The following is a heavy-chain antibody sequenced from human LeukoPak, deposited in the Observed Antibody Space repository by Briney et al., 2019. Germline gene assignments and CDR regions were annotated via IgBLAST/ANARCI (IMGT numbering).Heavy chain of an antibody. CDR2: ISGSGGST. Sequence: GGSLRLSCAASGFTFSSSAMNWVRQAPGKGLQWVSVISGSGGSTDYADSVKGRFTISRDNAKNSLYLQMNSLRAEDTAVYYCARDLGYYGSGPPNYWGQGTLVTVSS. CDR1: GFTFSSSA. CDR3: ARDLGYYGSGPPNY. D-gene: IGHD3-10*01. V-gene: IGHV3-23*01. J-gene: IGHJ4*02.